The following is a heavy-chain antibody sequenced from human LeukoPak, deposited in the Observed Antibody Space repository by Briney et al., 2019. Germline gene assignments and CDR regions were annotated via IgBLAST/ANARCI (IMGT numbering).Heavy chain of an antibody. D-gene: IGHD3-10*01. CDR2: ISGSGGST. CDR3: AKAPNYYGSGSYPNDSYFDY. CDR1: GFTFSSYA. V-gene: IGHV3-23*01. J-gene: IGHJ4*02. Sequence: PGGSLRLSCAASGFTFSSYAMSWVRQAPGKGLEWVSAISGSGGSTYYAGSVKGRFTISRDNSKNTLYLQMNSLRAEDTAVYYCAKAPNYYGSGSYPNDSYFDYWGQGTLVTVSS.